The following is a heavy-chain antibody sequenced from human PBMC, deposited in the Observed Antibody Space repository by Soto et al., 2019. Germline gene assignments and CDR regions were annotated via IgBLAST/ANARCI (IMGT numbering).Heavy chain of an antibody. CDR3: ARGLRAGLDY. CDR2: IIPILGIA. J-gene: IGHJ4*02. V-gene: IGHV1-69*02. D-gene: IGHD4-17*01. CDR1: GGTFSSYT. Sequence: QVQLVQSGAEVKKPGSSVKVSCKASGGTFSSYTISWVRQAPGQGLEWMGRIIPILGIANYAQKFQGRVTITAEKSTSTAYMELSSLRSEDTAVYYCARGLRAGLDYWGQGTLVTVSS.